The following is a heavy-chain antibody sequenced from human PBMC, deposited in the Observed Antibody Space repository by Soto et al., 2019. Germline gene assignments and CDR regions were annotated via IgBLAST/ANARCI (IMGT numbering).Heavy chain of an antibody. J-gene: IGHJ4*02. CDR2: ISHTGTT. Sequence: QVQLQESGPGLVKPSGTLSLTCAVSGGSISDNWWSWVRQPPGKGLEWIGEISHTGTTHYNPSLWSRVTISIDKSKYPFSLNLSSVTAADTAVYYCARHIAGPRTRGFDFWGQGTLVTVFS. V-gene: IGHV4-4*02. CDR1: GGSISDNW. CDR3: ARHIAGPRTRGFDF. D-gene: IGHD1-26*01.